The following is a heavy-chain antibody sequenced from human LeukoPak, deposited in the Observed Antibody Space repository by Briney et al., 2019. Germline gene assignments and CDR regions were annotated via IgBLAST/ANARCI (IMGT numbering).Heavy chain of an antibody. CDR1: GYTFTGYY. J-gene: IGHJ4*02. V-gene: IGHV1-2*02. CDR3: ARLPRQVSSIAVAGTEADY. CDR2: INPNSGGT. Sequence: ASVKVSCKASGYTFTGYYMHWVRQAPGQGLEWMGWINPNSGGTNYAQKFQGRVTMTRDTSISTAYMELSRLRSDDTAVYYCARLPRQVSSIAVAGTEADYWGQGTLVTVSS. D-gene: IGHD6-19*01.